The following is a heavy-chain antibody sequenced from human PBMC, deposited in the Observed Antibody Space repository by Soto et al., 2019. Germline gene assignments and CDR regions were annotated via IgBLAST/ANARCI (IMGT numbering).Heavy chain of an antibody. CDR3: AREPTTVTNYYYYALDV. V-gene: IGHV4-61*01. CDR1: GGSVSSGSYY. Sequence: SETLSLTCTVSGGSVSSGSYYWSWIRQPPGKGLEWIGYIYYSGSTNYNPSLKSRVTISVDTSKNQFSLKLSSVTAADTAVYYCAREPTTVTNYYYYALDVWGRGTTVTVSS. J-gene: IGHJ6*02. CDR2: IYYSGST. D-gene: IGHD4-17*01.